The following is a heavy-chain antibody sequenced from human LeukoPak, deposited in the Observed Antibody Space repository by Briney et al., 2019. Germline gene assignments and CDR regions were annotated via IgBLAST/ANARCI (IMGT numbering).Heavy chain of an antibody. CDR1: GYTFTGYY. D-gene: IGHD3-3*01. CDR3: ARGTHYDFWSGRRAACHFDY. V-gene: IGHV1-2*02. CDR2: INPNSGGT. J-gene: IGHJ4*02. Sequence: ASVKVSCKASGYTFTGYYMHWVRQAPGQGLERMGWINPNSGGTNYAQKFQGRVTMSRDTSISTAYMELSRLRSDDTAVYYCARGTHYDFWSGRRAACHFDYWGQGTLVTVSS.